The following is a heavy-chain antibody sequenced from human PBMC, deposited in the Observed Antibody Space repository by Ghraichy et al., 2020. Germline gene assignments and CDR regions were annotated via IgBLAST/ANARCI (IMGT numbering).Heavy chain of an antibody. CDR3: AGGPQRAY. CDR1: AFTVSNNY. D-gene: IGHD3-16*01. Sequence: GGSLRLSCAASAFTVSNNYLSWVRQAPGKGLEWVSLFYSGGSTSYADSVKGRFTISRDNSKNTLYLHMDSLRVEDTAVYYCAGGPQRAYWGRGTQVTVSS. J-gene: IGHJ4*02. CDR2: FYSGGST. V-gene: IGHV3-66*01.